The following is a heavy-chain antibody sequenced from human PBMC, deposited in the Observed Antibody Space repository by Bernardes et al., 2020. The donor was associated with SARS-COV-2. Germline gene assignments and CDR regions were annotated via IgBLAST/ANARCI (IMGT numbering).Heavy chain of an antibody. D-gene: IGHD2-15*01. Sequence: ASVKVSCKASGYSFTSYGFSWVRQAPGQGPEWMGWVSAHNGNTNYAQNFKGRVTMTTDSSTSTVYMELRSLRSDDTAVYYCARRLRVAASTHPELDVWGQGTTVTVSS. V-gene: IGHV1-18*04. J-gene: IGHJ6*02. CDR1: GYSFTSYG. CDR3: ARRLRVAASTHPELDV. CDR2: VSAHNGNT.